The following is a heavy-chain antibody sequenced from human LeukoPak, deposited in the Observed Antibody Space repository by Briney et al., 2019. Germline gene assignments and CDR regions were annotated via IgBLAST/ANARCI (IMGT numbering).Heavy chain of an antibody. CDR2: IYTSGST. Sequence: SETLSLTCTVSGGSISSYYWSWIRQPPGKGLEWIGYIYTSGSTNYNPSLKSRVTMSVDTSKNQFSLKLSSVTAADTAVYYCARVTGAAAGIYYYYYYMDVWGKGTTVTVSS. D-gene: IGHD6-13*01. J-gene: IGHJ6*03. CDR1: GGSISSYY. CDR3: ARVTGAAAGIYYYYYYMDV. V-gene: IGHV4-4*08.